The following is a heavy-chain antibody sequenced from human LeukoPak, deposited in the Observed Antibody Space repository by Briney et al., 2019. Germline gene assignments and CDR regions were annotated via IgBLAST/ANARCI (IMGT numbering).Heavy chain of an antibody. D-gene: IGHD2-2*01. Sequence: PGGSLRLSCAASGYTFSGSAMHWVRQASGQGLEWVGRIRSKANSYATAYAASVKGRFTISRDDSKSTAYLQMNSLKTEDTAVYYCTRLRSTSPVDYWGQGTLVTVPS. CDR3: TRLRSTSPVDY. J-gene: IGHJ4*02. CDR2: IRSKANSYAT. V-gene: IGHV3-73*01. CDR1: GYTFSGSA.